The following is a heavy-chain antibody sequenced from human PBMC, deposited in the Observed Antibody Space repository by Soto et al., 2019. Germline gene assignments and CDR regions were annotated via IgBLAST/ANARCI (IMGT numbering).Heavy chain of an antibody. CDR2: ISYDGSNK. J-gene: IGHJ4*02. Sequence: HVQLVESGGGVVQPGRSLRLSCAASGFTFSSYAMHWVRQAPGKGLEWVAVISYDGSNKYYADSVKGRFTISRDNSKNTLYLQMNILRAEDTAVYYCARDPSDYGAYVSYFDYWGQGTLVTVSS. CDR1: GFTFSSYA. CDR3: ARDPSDYGAYVSYFDY. V-gene: IGHV3-30-3*01. D-gene: IGHD4-17*01.